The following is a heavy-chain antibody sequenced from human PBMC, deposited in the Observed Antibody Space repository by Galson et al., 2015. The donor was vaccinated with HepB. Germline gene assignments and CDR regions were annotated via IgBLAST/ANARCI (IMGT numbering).Heavy chain of an antibody. Sequence: SLRLSCAASGFTFSSSAMHWVRQAPGKGLEYVSAISSNGGNTYYADSVKGRFTISRDNSKNTLYLQMNSLRAEDTAVYYCATTRPAKTVVAALDYWGQGTLVTVSS. CDR3: ATTRPAKTVVAALDY. D-gene: IGHD2-15*01. V-gene: IGHV3-64*04. CDR2: ISSNGGNT. CDR1: GFTFSSSA. J-gene: IGHJ4*02.